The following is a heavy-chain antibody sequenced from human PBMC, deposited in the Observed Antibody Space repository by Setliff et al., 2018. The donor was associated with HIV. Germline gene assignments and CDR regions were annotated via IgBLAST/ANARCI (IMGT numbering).Heavy chain of an antibody. CDR1: GYTLTELT. CDR3: ARCNSPLLGFDP. V-gene: IGHV1-24*01. Sequence: ASVKVSCKVSGYTLTELTMHWVRQAPGKGLEWMGRFDPEDGDTLYAQRFQGRVTMTEDSSTDTAYMELGSLTSDDTAVYYCARCNSPLLGFDPWGQGTLVTVSS. CDR2: FDPEDGDT. D-gene: IGHD3-10*01. J-gene: IGHJ5*02.